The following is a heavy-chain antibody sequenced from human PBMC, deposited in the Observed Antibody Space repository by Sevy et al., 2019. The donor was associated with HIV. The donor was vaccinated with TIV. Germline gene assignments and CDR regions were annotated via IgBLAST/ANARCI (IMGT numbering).Heavy chain of an antibody. J-gene: IGHJ4*02. Sequence: ASVKVSCKASGYTFSNNAIHWVRQAPGQRLEWMGWVHAGNGHTKFSEKFQDRVTISRDTSATTVDMDLTSLTSEDTAIYYCARGKGGIFGVVTGQFDYWGQGTLVTVS. CDR1: GYTFSNNA. CDR2: VHAGNGHT. V-gene: IGHV1-3*01. CDR3: ARGKGGIFGVVTGQFDY. D-gene: IGHD3-3*01.